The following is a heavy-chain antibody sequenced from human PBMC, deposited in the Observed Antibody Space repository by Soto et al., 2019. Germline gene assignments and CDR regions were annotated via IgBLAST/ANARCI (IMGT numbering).Heavy chain of an antibody. Sequence: GGSLRLSCAASGFTFSSYAMSWVRQAPGKGLEWVSAISGSGGSTYYADSVKGRFTISRDNSKNTLYLQMNSLRAEDTAVYYCAKDLRPGYYYYGMDVWGQGTTVTVSS. J-gene: IGHJ6*02. CDR1: GFTFSSYA. CDR2: ISGSGGST. CDR3: AKDLRPGYYYYGMDV. V-gene: IGHV3-23*01.